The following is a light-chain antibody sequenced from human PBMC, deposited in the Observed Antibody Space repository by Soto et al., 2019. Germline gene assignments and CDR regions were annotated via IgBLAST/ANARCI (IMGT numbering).Light chain of an antibody. Sequence: DIQITQSPSTLSGSVGDRVTISCRASQTISSWLAWYQQTQGKAPKILIYKASTLKSGVPSRFRGSGSGTEFTLPISRLQPDDFETYYCQHYNSYSEAFGQGTKVDIK. CDR2: KAS. CDR3: QHYNSYSEA. V-gene: IGKV1-5*03. J-gene: IGKJ1*01. CDR1: QTISSW.